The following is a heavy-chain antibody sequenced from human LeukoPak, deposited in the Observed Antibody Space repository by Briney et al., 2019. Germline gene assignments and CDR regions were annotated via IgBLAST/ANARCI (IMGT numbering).Heavy chain of an antibody. D-gene: IGHD6-19*01. J-gene: IGHJ4*02. V-gene: IGHV4-39*07. CDR1: GGSISNYY. CDR2: IYYSGNT. Sequence: SETLSLTCTVSGGSISNYYWGWIRQPPGMGLGWIGSIYYSGNTYYNPSLKSRVTISVDTSKNQFSLKLSSVTAADTAVYYCASSSGWYIARVDYWGQGTLVTVSS. CDR3: ASSSGWYIARVDY.